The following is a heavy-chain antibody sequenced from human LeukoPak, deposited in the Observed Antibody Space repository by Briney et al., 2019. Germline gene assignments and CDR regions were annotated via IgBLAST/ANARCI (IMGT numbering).Heavy chain of an antibody. J-gene: IGHJ6*03. V-gene: IGHV3-9*03. Sequence: GRSLRLSCAASGFTFDDYAMYWVRQAPEKGLEWVSGISWNSGSIGYADSVKGRFNISRDNAQKSLYLQMNSLRAEDMALYYCAKDPLKHWYGFSYHTDVWGKGTTVTVSS. CDR2: ISWNSGSI. CDR3: AKDPLKHWYGFSYHTDV. D-gene: IGHD3-10*01. CDR1: GFTFDDYA.